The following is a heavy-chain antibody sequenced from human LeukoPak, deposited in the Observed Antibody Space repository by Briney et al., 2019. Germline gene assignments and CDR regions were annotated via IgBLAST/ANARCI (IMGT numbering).Heavy chain of an antibody. CDR3: ARHFRHGGRFSGFDY. D-gene: IGHD3-3*01. Sequence: KPSETLSLTCAVYGGSFSGYYWSWIRQPPGKGLEWIGEINHSGSTNYNPSLKSRVTISVDTSKNQFSLKLSSVTAADTAVYYCARHFRHGGRFSGFDYWGQGTLVTVSS. V-gene: IGHV4-34*01. J-gene: IGHJ4*02. CDR2: INHSGST. CDR1: GGSFSGYY.